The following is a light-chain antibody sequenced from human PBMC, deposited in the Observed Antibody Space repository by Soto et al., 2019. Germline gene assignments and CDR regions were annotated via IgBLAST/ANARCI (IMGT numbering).Light chain of an antibody. V-gene: IGLV2-23*02. CDR3: CAYATGSTLL. Sequence: QSVLTQPASMSGSPGQSITISCTGASSDVGGYNLVSWYQHHPGKVPKLMIYEVTKRPSGVSDRFSGSKSDNTASLTISGLQAEDEADYYCCAYATGSTLLFGGGTQLTVL. CDR1: SSDVGGYNL. CDR2: EVT. J-gene: IGLJ3*02.